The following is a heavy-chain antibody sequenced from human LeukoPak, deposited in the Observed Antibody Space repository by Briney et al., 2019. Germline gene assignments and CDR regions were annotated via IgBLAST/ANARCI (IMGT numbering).Heavy chain of an antibody. D-gene: IGHD3-10*01. V-gene: IGHV3-23*01. CDR3: AKTLSGYYGSVSYDY. Sequence: GGSLRLSCAASGFTFSNYAMSWVRQAPGKGLEWVSAISGSGGSTYYADSVRGRFTISRDNSKNTLSLQMNSLRAEDTAVYYCAKTLSGYYGSVSYDYWGQGTLVTVSS. CDR2: ISGSGGST. CDR1: GFTFSNYA. J-gene: IGHJ4*02.